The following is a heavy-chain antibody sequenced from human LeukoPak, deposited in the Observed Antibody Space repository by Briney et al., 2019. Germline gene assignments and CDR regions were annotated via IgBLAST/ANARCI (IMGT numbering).Heavy chain of an antibody. CDR3: ARSRVEMATSLLDY. CDR2: INSDGSTP. D-gene: IGHD5-24*01. J-gene: IGHJ4*02. Sequence: GGSLRLSCAASGFTFSNYWMHWVRQAPGKGLVWVSRINSDGSTPTYADSVKGRFTISRDNAKNTLYLQMNSLRAEDTAVYYCARSRVEMATSLLDYWGQGTLVTVSS. V-gene: IGHV3-74*01. CDR1: GFTFSNYW.